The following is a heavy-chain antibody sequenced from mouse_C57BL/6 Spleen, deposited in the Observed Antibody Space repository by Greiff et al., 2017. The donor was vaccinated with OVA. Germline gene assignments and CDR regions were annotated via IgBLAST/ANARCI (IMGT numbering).Heavy chain of an antibody. J-gene: IGHJ1*03. Sequence: EVKLQQSGPELVKPGASVKISCKASGYTFTDYYMNWVKQSHGTSLEWIGDINPNNGGTSYNQKFKGQATFTVDQSSSTAYMELRSLTSEDSAVYDCASPLLWLRQGNCDVWGTGTTVTVSS. D-gene: IGHD2-2*01. CDR2: INPNNGGT. CDR1: GYTFTDYY. V-gene: IGHV1-26*01. CDR3: ASPLLWLRQGNCDV.